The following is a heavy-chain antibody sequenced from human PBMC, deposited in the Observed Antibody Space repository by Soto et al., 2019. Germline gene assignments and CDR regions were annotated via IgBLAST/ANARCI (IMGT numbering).Heavy chain of an antibody. J-gene: IGHJ6*02. Sequence: PGGSLRLSCAASGFTFSSYGMHWVRQAPGKGLEWVAVISYDGSNKYYADSVKGRFTISRDNSKNTLYLQMNSLRAEDTAVYYCAKDRCSSTSCYGRDYYYGMDVWGQGTTVTVSS. CDR1: GFTFSSYG. CDR3: AKDRCSSTSCYGRDYYYGMDV. CDR2: ISYDGSNK. D-gene: IGHD2-2*01. V-gene: IGHV3-30*18.